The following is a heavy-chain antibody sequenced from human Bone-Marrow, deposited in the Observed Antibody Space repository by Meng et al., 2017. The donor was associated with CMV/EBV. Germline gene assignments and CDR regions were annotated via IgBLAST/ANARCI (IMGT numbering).Heavy chain of an antibody. CDR2: IYWDDDK. V-gene: IGHV2-5*02. CDR3: AHRRGLQGYWDAGYSDY. D-gene: IGHD3-22*01. CDR1: SLSTRGVG. J-gene: IGHJ4*02. Sequence: SLSTRGVGVGWIRQSPGKALEWLALIYWDDDKRYSPSLRSRLTITKDTPRNQVVLTMTNMDPVDTATYYCAHRRGLQGYWDAGYSDYWGQGTLVTVSS.